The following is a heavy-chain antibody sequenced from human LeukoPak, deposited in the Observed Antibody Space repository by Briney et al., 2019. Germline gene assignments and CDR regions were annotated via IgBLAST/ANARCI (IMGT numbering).Heavy chain of an antibody. V-gene: IGHV3-23*01. D-gene: IGHD2-21*02. J-gene: IGHJ4*02. CDR1: GFTFSSYA. Sequence: PGGSLRLSCAASGFTFSSYAMSWIRQAPGKGLEWVSAISGSGGSTYYADSVKGRFTISRDNSKNTLYLQMNSLRAEDTAVYYCAKSPQGVTAIHQFDYWGQGTLVTVSS. CDR3: AKSPQGVTAIHQFDY. CDR2: ISGSGGST.